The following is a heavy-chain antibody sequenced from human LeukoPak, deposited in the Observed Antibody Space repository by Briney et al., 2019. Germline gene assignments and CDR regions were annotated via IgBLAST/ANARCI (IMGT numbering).Heavy chain of an antibody. V-gene: IGHV4-4*09. CDR1: GGSISSYY. D-gene: IGHD3-10*01. Sequence: SETLSLTCTVSGGSISSYYWSWIRQPPGKGLEWIGYIYTSGSTNYNPSLKSRVTISVDTSKNQFSLKLSSVTAADTAVYYCARHYWFGELSDYYMDVWGKGTTVTVS. CDR2: IYTSGST. J-gene: IGHJ6*03. CDR3: ARHYWFGELSDYYMDV.